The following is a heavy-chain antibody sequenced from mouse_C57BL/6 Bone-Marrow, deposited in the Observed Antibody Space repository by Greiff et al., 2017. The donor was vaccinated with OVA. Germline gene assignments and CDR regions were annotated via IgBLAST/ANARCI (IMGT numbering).Heavy chain of an antibody. D-gene: IGHD2-13*01. Sequence: QVQLQQPGAELVRPGTSVKLSCKASGYTFTSYWMHWVKQRPGQGLEWIGVIDPSDSYTNYNQKFKGKATLTVDTSSSTAYMQLSSLTSEDSAVYYCARGEVRYYCDPLYAVAYWGQGTSVTVSS. J-gene: IGHJ4*01. CDR3: ARGEVRYYCDPLYAVAY. CDR1: GYTFTSYW. CDR2: IDPSDSYT. V-gene: IGHV1-59*01.